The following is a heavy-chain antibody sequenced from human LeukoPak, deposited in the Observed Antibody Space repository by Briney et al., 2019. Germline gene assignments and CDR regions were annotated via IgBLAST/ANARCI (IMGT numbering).Heavy chain of an antibody. V-gene: IGHV3-21*01. Sequence: GGSLRLSCAASGFTFSSYSMNWVRQAPGKGLEWVSSISSSSRYIYYADSVKGRFTISRDNAKNSLYLQMNSLRAEDTAVYYCARVDAIGDDIWGQGTMVTVSS. CDR1: GFTFSSYS. J-gene: IGHJ3*02. D-gene: IGHD3-10*01. CDR3: ARVDAIGDDI. CDR2: ISSSSRYI.